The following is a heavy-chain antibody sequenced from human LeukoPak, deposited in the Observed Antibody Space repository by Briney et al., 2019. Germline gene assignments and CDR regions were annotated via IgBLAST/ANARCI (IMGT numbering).Heavy chain of an antibody. CDR2: IIPILGIA. CDR3: ARDQAGLTTDY. V-gene: IGHV1-69*04. J-gene: IGHJ4*02. CDR1: GYTFTGYY. D-gene: IGHD3-22*01. Sequence: SVKVSCKASGYTFTGYYMHWVRQAPGQGLEWMGRIIPILGIANYAQKFQGRVTITADKSTSTAYMELSSLRSEDTAVYYCARDQAGLTTDYWGQGTLVTVSS.